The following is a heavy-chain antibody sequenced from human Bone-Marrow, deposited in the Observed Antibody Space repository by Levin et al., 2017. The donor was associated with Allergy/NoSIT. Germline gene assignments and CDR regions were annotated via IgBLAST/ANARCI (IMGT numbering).Heavy chain of an antibody. Sequence: GGSLRLSCAASGFTFRNYWMTWVRQAPGKGLEWVANIKEDGSAQYYGDSVKGRFTISRDNAKTSLFLQMNSLRAEDTAVYYCARDVYGWGSHDYWGQGTLVTVSS. CDR2: IKEDGSAQ. V-gene: IGHV3-7*01. J-gene: IGHJ4*02. D-gene: IGHD3-10*01. CDR3: ARDVYGWGSHDY. CDR1: GFTFRNYW.